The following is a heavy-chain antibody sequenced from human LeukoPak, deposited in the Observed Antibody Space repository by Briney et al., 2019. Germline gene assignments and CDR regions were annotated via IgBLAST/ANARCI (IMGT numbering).Heavy chain of an antibody. V-gene: IGHV4-30-4*01. J-gene: IGHJ3*02. CDR2: IYYSGST. D-gene: IGHD1-1*01. CDR3: ARGGTNDAFDI. CDR1: GGSISSGDYY. Sequence: SETLSLTCTVSGGSISSGDYYWSWIRQPPGKGLEWIGYIYYSGSTYYNPSLKSRVTISVDTSKNQLSLRLSSVTAADTAVYYCARGGTNDAFDIWGQGTMVTVSS.